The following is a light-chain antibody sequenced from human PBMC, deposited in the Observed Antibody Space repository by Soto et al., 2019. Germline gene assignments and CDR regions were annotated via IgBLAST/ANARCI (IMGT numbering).Light chain of an antibody. J-gene: IGKJ2*01. CDR3: QQYIASPPMYT. Sequence: EIVLTQSPGTLSLSPGERASLSCRASQSVISAFLAWYQQKPGQAPRLLIYGASTRATGIPDRFRGSGSGTDFTLTISRLEPEDFALYYCQQYIASPPMYTFGQGTKLEIK. CDR1: QSVISAF. CDR2: GAS. V-gene: IGKV3-20*01.